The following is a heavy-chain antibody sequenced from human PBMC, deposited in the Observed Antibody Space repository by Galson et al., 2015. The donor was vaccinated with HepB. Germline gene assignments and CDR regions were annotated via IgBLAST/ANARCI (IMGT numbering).Heavy chain of an antibody. V-gene: IGHV1-3*01. CDR3: ARDLRGYSYGFDY. CDR2: INAGNGNT. D-gene: IGHD5-18*01. Sequence: SVKVSCKASGYTFTSYAMHWVRQAPGQRLEWMGWINAGNGNTKYSQKFQGRVTITRDTSASTAYMELSSLRSEDTAVYYCARDLRGYSYGFDYWGQGTLVTVSS. CDR1: GYTFTSYA. J-gene: IGHJ4*02.